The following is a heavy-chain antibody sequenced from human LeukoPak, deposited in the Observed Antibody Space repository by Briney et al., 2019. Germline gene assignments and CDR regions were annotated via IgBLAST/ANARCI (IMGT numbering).Heavy chain of an antibody. CDR1: GFTFSSYA. CDR2: ISDSGGST. D-gene: IGHD6-6*01. J-gene: IGHJ5*02. Sequence: GGSLRLSCAASGFTFSSYAMSWVRQAPGKGLEWVSAISDSGGSTYYADSVKGRFTISRDSSKNTLYLQMNSLRAEDTAVYYCAKDQAVAARRRANWFDPWGQGTLVTVSS. CDR3: AKDQAVAARRRANWFDP. V-gene: IGHV3-23*01.